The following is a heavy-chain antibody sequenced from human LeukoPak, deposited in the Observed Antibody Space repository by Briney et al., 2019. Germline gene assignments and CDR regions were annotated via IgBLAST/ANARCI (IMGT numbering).Heavy chain of an antibody. CDR2: IYPGDSDT. V-gene: IGHV5-51*01. Sequence: AGESLNLSCKAYGFSFSSFTTYWIGWVRQMPGKGLEWMGIIYPGDSDTSSSPSFQGQVTSSANKSMNTANHQWSSLKASDTAIYYGARGGGGMAWIFTWTGTFDIWGQGTMVSVSS. J-gene: IGHJ3*02. D-gene: IGHD3/OR15-3a*01. CDR1: GFSFSSFTTYW. CDR3: ARGGGGMAWIFTWTGTFDI.